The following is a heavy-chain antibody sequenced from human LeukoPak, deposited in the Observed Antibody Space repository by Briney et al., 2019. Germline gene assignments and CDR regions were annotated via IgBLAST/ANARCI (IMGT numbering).Heavy chain of an antibody. CDR2: ISGSGDTT. CDR1: GFTFSNYA. D-gene: IGHD5/OR15-5a*01. V-gene: IGHV3-23*01. J-gene: IGHJ4*02. CDR3: AKSVVPGGAYYFDY. Sequence: PGGSLRLSCAASGFTFSNYAMSWVRQAPGKGLEWVSAISGSGDTTYYADSVKGRFTLSGDNSKNTLYLQMHSLRAEDTAVYYCAKSVVPGGAYYFDYWGQGTLVTVSS.